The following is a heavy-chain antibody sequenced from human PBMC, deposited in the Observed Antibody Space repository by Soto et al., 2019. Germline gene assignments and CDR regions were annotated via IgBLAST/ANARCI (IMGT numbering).Heavy chain of an antibody. J-gene: IGHJ6*03. Sequence: QVQLQQWGAGLLKPSETLSLTCAVYGGSFSGYYWSWIRQPPGKGLEWIGEINHSGSTNYNPSLKSRVTISVDTSTNQFSLKLSSVTAADTAVYYCARGRDIVVVPATMRTKYYYYYYYMDVWGKGTTVTVSS. CDR2: INHSGST. CDR1: GGSFSGYY. V-gene: IGHV4-34*01. D-gene: IGHD2-2*01. CDR3: ARGRDIVVVPATMRTKYYYYYYYMDV.